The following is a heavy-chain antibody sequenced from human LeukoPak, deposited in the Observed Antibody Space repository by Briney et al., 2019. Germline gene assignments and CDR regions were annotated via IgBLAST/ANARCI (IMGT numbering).Heavy chain of an antibody. J-gene: IGHJ6*02. CDR1: GYTFTSYA. CDR2: INTNTGNP. D-gene: IGHD6-13*01. CDR3: ARVRGMAAAGVLYGMDV. V-gene: IGHV7-4-1*02. Sequence: ASVKVSCKASGYTFTSYAMNWVRQAPGQGLEWMGWINTNTGNPTYAQGFTGRFAFSLDTSVSTAYLQISSLKAEDTAVYYCARVRGMAAAGVLYGMDVWGQGTTVTVSS.